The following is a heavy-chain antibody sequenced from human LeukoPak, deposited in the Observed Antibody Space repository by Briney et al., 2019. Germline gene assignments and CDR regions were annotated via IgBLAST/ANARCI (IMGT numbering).Heavy chain of an antibody. CDR2: INHSGST. CDR3: ARRTRHRVPPSLNIAGGRRGAFDY. D-gene: IGHD3-16*01. J-gene: IGHJ4*02. Sequence: PSETLSLTCAVSGGSFSDYYWNWIRQPPGKGLEWIGEINHSGSTNYNPSIKSRVTISLDTSTNQFSLKLSSVTAADTAVYYCARRTRHRVPPSLNIAGGRRGAFDYWGQGPLVTVSS. V-gene: IGHV4-34*01. CDR1: GGSFSDYY.